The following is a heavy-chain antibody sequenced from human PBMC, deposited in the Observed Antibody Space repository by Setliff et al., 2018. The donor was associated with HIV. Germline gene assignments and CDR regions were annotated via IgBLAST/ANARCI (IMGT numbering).Heavy chain of an antibody. CDR1: GGSISGFY. Sequence: SETLSLTCTVSGGSISGFYWNWIRQSAGKGLQWIGRIYDSGSTKYNPSLKSRVTISIDTSKNQFSLKLRSVTAADTAVYYCARDLGGPRNFDNRGQGTLVTVSS. CDR2: IYDSGST. CDR3: ARDLGGPRNFDN. J-gene: IGHJ4*02. V-gene: IGHV4-4*07. D-gene: IGHD2-15*01.